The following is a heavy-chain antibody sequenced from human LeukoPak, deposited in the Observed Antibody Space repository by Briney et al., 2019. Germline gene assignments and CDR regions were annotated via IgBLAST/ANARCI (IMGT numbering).Heavy chain of an antibody. CDR3: ARALYDSYGMDV. Sequence: PTGGSLRLSCAASGFTFSSYGMNWVRQAPGKGLGWVSYISSSSSTIYYADSVKGRFTISRDNAKNSLYLQMNSLRAEDTAVYYCARALYDSYGMDVWGQGTTVTVSS. CDR1: GFTFSSYG. J-gene: IGHJ6*02. CDR2: ISSSSSTI. D-gene: IGHD5/OR15-5a*01. V-gene: IGHV3-48*04.